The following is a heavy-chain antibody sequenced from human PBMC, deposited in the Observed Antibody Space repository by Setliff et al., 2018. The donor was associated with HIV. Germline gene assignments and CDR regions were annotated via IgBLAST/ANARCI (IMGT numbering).Heavy chain of an antibody. J-gene: IGHJ6*03. V-gene: IGHV1-69*13. CDR3: ARAAYYDSRDFSDYYYMDV. CDR2: IIPIFDTT. Sequence: ASVKVSCKASGGTFSSYVINWVRQAPGQGLEWMGGIIPIFDTTNYAQKFQGRVTITADESTSTAYMELSGLSSEDTAVYYCARAAYYDSRDFSDYYYMDVWGTGTTVTVSS. CDR1: GGTFSSYV. D-gene: IGHD3-22*01.